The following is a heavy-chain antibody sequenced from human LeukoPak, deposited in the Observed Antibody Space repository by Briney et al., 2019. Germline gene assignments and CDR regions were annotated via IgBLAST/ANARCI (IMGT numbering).Heavy chain of an antibody. V-gene: IGHV3-23*01. J-gene: IGHJ4*02. CDR3: ASLGYCSSTSCFDY. Sequence: PGGSLRLSCAASGFTFSSYGMSWVRQAPGKGLEWVSAISGSGGSTYYADSVKGRFTISRDNPKNTLYLQMNSLRAEDTAVYYCASLGYCSSTSCFDYWGQGTLVTVSS. CDR2: ISGSGGST. CDR1: GFTFSSYG. D-gene: IGHD2-2*01.